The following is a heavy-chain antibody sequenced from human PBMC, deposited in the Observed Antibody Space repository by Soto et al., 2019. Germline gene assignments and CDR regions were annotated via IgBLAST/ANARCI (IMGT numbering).Heavy chain of an antibody. Sequence: SETLSLTCTVSGGSVSSGTYYWNWIRQPPGKGLEWIGYIIYSGSTKYNPSLKSRLTISADTSKNQFSLKLRSVTAADTAVYYCAREKLGRRTTGYYYYVMDVWGQGTTVTVSS. D-gene: IGHD4-17*01. CDR1: GGSVSSGTYY. J-gene: IGHJ6*02. CDR3: AREKLGRRTTGYYYYVMDV. V-gene: IGHV4-61*01. CDR2: IIYSGST.